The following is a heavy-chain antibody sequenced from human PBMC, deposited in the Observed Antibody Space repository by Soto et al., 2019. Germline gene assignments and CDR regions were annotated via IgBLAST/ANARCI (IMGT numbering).Heavy chain of an antibody. D-gene: IGHD2-21*02. CDR3: ARVQALVVLTAIQNRGFAP. V-gene: IGHV1-18*01. CDR2: ISAYNGNT. Sequence: GASVKASCKASGYTFTSNGIYWVRQAPGQGLERMGWISAYNGNTDYAQKLQGRVTMTTDTSTSTAYMELRSLRSDDTAVYYCARVQALVVLTAIQNRGFAPWSQGSLVT. CDR1: GYTFTSNG. J-gene: IGHJ5*02.